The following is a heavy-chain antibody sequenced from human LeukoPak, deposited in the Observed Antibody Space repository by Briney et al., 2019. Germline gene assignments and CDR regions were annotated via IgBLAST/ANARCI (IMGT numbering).Heavy chain of an antibody. J-gene: IGHJ4*02. Sequence: SQTLSLTCTVSGGSISSDNFYWSWIRQPAGKGLEWLGRFYASGNNDYSPSLRGRVTISADTSKNQFSLKLTSVTAADTAIYYCAREPVGAPRYFDYWGQGTLVTVSS. D-gene: IGHD1-26*01. CDR3: AREPVGAPRYFDY. V-gene: IGHV4-61*02. CDR2: FYASGNN. CDR1: GGSISSDNFY.